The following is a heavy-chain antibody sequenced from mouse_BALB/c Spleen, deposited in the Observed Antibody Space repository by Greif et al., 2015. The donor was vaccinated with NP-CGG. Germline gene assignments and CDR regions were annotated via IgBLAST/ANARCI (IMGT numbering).Heavy chain of an antibody. J-gene: IGHJ4*01. CDR3: TRGYDGYYYAMDY. CDR1: GYTFTSYY. D-gene: IGHD2-3*01. CDR2: INPSNGGT. Sequence: QVQLQQSGAELVKPGASVKLSCKASGYTFTSYYMYWVKQRPGQGLEWIGEINPSNGGTNFNEKFKSKATLTVDKSSSXAYMQLSSLTSEDSAVYYCTRGYDGYYYAMDYWGQGTSVTVSS. V-gene: IGHV1S81*02.